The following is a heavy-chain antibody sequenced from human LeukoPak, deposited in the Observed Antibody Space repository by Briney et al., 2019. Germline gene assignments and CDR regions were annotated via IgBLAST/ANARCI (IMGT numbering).Heavy chain of an antibody. Sequence: GGSLRLSCAASGFTFSSYAMSWVRQAPGKGLEWVSAISGSGGSTYYADSVKGRFTISRDNSKNTLYLQMNSLRAEDTAVYYCARSSWYEPVGYFDYWGQGTLVTVSS. D-gene: IGHD6-13*01. CDR3: ARSSWYEPVGYFDY. J-gene: IGHJ4*02. CDR2: ISGSGGST. V-gene: IGHV3-23*01. CDR1: GFTFSSYA.